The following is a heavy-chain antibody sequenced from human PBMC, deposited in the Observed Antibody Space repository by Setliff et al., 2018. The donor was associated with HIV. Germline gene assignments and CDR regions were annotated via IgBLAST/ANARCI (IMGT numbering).Heavy chain of an antibody. Sequence: LSLTCSVSGGSISSSSYYWGWIRQPPGKGLEWIGSIYYSGSTYYNPSLKSRATISVDTSKNQFSLKLSSVTAADTAVYYCARHRDPPGSRWIYYYYYMDLWGEGTTVTVSS. J-gene: IGHJ6*03. D-gene: IGHD6-13*01. CDR2: IYYSGST. V-gene: IGHV4-39*01. CDR3: ARHRDPPGSRWIYYYYYMDL. CDR1: GGSISSSSYY.